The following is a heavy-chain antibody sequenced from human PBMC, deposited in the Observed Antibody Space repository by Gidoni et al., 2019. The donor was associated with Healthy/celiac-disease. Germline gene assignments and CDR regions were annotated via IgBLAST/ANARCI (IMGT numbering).Heavy chain of an antibody. CDR1: GSTSTGYS. CDR2: INPNRGGT. CDR3: ARDPRVAVAGTYYYYGMDV. J-gene: IGHJ6*02. D-gene: IGHD6-19*01. Sequence: QVHLVQSGAEVKKPGASVKVSCKASGSTSTGYSMHWVRQAPGHGLEWMGWINPNRGGTNYAQKFQGRVTMTRDTSISTAYMELSRLRSDDTAVYYCARDPRVAVAGTYYYYGMDVWGQGTTVTVSS. V-gene: IGHV1-2*02.